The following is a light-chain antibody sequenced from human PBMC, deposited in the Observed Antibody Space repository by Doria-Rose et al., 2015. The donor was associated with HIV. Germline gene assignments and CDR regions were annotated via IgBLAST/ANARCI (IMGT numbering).Light chain of an antibody. CDR3: HQYGTSWT. J-gene: IGKJ1*01. Sequence: EIVLTQSPGTLSLSPGERATLCCRASQSFSSTYLAWYQQKPGQAPSLLIYDGSTRATGIPDRFSASGSGTDFTLTINRLEPEDFALYYCHQYGTSWTFGQGTKVEI. CDR2: DGS. CDR1: QSFSSTY. V-gene: IGKV3-20*01.